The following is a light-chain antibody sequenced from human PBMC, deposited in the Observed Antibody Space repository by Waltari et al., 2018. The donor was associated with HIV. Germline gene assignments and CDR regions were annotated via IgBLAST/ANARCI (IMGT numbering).Light chain of an antibody. CDR1: RSNIGSNT. V-gene: IGLV1-44*01. Sequence: QSVLTQSPSASGTPGQRVTISCSGSRSNIGSNTVNWYQQLPGTAPKLLIYTNNRRPSGVPDRFTCSKSGTSASLDISGLQSEDEADYYCAAWDDTLNGYVFGFGTKVTVL. CDR2: TNN. J-gene: IGLJ1*01. CDR3: AAWDDTLNGYV.